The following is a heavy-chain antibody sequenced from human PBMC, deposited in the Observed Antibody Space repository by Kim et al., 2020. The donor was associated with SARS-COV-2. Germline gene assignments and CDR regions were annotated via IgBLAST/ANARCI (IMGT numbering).Heavy chain of an antibody. J-gene: IGHJ4*02. D-gene: IGHD4-17*01. V-gene: IGHV4-59*01. CDR1: GGSISSYY. CDR2: IYYSGST. CDR3: ARDNGDYDGGTYYFDY. Sequence: SETLSLTCTVSGGSISSYYWSWIRQPPGKGLEWIGYIYYSGSTNYNPSLKSRVTISVDTSKNQFSLKLSSVTAADTAVYYCARDNGDYDGGTYYFDYWGQGTLVTVSS.